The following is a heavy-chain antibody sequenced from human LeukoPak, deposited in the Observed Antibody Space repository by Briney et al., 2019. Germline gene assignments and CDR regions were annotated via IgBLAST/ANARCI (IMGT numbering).Heavy chain of an antibody. D-gene: IGHD4-23*01. J-gene: IGHJ4*02. CDR3: TRVIRWVDPGDD. CDR2: IRSKANSYAT. CDR1: GFTFSGSA. Sequence: GGSLRLSCAASGFTFSGSAMHWVRQASGKGLEWVGRIRSKANSYATAYAASVKGRFTISRDDSKNTAYLQMNSLKTEDTAVYYCTRVIRWVDPGDDWGQGTLVTVSS. V-gene: IGHV3-73*01.